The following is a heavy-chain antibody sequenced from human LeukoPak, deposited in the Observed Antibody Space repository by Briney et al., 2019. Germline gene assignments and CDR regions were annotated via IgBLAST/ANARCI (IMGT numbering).Heavy chain of an antibody. D-gene: IGHD4-17*01. CDR3: ARTVTTSSYYFDY. CDR1: GGTFSSYA. V-gene: IGHV1-18*01. CDR2: ISGYDGNT. Sequence: VASVKVSCKASGGTFSSYAISWVRQAPGQGLEWMGWISGYDGNTNYAQKLRGRVTMTTDTSTSTAYMDLRSLRSDDTALYYCARTVTTSSYYFDYWGQGTLVTVSS. J-gene: IGHJ4*02.